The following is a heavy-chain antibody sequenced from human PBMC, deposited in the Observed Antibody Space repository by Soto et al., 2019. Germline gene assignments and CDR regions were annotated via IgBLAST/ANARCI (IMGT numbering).Heavy chain of an antibody. Sequence: QVQLQESGPGLVKPSQTLSLTCTVSGGSISSGGYYWSWIRQHPGKGLEWIGYIYYSGSTYYNPSLKGRVTISVDTSKNQFSLKLSSVTAADTAVYYCARDITIFGVDIPGWFDPWGQGTLVTVSS. CDR1: GGSISSGGYY. J-gene: IGHJ5*02. V-gene: IGHV4-31*03. CDR3: ARDITIFGVDIPGWFDP. CDR2: IYYSGST. D-gene: IGHD3-3*01.